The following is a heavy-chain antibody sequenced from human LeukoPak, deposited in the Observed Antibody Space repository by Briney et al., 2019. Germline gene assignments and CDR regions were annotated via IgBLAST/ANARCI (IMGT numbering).Heavy chain of an antibody. CDR1: GLTFDDYA. CDR3: AKSIATATFDY. V-gene: IGHV3-9*01. D-gene: IGHD6-13*01. J-gene: IGHJ4*02. CDR2: ISWNSGSI. Sequence: PGGSLRLSCAASGLTFDDYAMHWVRQAPGKGLEWVSGISWNSGSIGYADSVKGRFTISRDNAKNSLYLQMNSLRAEDTALYYCAKSIATATFDYWGQGTLVTVSS.